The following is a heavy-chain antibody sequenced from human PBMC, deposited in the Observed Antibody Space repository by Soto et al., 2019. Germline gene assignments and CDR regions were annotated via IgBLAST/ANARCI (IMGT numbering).Heavy chain of an antibody. J-gene: IGHJ5*02. Sequence: PGESLKISCNGSGYSFTIYCIGLVLRMPGKGLEWMGIIYPGDSDTRYSPSFQGQVTISADKSISTAYLQWSSLKASDTAMYYCARMAGLLPVNWFDPWGQGTLVTVSS. CDR2: IYPGDSDT. D-gene: IGHD3-22*01. V-gene: IGHV5-51*01. CDR3: ARMAGLLPVNWFDP. CDR1: GYSFTIYC.